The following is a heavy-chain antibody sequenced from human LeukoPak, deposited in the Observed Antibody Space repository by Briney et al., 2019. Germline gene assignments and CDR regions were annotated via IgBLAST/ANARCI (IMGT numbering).Heavy chain of an antibody. J-gene: IGHJ5*02. Sequence: ASVKVSCKASGYTFTGYHMHWVRQAPGQGLEWMGIINPSGGSTTYAEMFQGRVTMTRDTSTSTVYMELSSLRSEDTAVYYCARDSLRTAIAMAGGNWFDPWGQGTLVTVST. CDR1: GYTFTGYH. CDR3: ARDSLRTAIAMAGGNWFDP. D-gene: IGHD6-19*01. V-gene: IGHV1-46*01. CDR2: INPSGGST.